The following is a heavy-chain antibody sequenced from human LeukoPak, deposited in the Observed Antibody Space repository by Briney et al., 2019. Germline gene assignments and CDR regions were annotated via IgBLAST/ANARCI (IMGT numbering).Heavy chain of an antibody. CDR1: GGTFSSYA. J-gene: IGHJ6*03. Sequence: SVKVSCKASGGTFSSYAISWVRQAPGQGLEWMGEIIPILDTANYAQKFQGRVTITADESTTTAYMELSSLRSDDTAIYYCGLSGNYYYYYMDVWGKGTTVTISS. CDR2: IIPILDTA. V-gene: IGHV1-69*13. D-gene: IGHD6-25*01. CDR3: GLSGNYYYYYMDV.